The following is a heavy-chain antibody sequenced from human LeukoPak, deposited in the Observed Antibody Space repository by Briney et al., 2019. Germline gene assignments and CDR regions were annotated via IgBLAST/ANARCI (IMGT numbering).Heavy chain of an antibody. CDR1: GGSFSGYY. Sequence: SETLSLTCAVYGGSFSGYYWSWIRQPPGKGLEWIGEINHSGSTNYNPSLKSRVTISVDTSKNQFSLKLSSVTAADTAVYYCARAGTYDYVWGSHRYTGVFDYWGQGTLVTVSS. D-gene: IGHD3-16*02. J-gene: IGHJ4*02. CDR2: INHSGST. V-gene: IGHV4-34*01. CDR3: ARAGTYDYVWGSHRYTGVFDY.